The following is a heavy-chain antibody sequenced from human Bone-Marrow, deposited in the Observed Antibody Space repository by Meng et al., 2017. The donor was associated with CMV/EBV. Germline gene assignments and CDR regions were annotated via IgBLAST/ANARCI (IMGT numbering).Heavy chain of an antibody. D-gene: IGHD1-26*01. CDR3: ARDQFAGDYYYYGMDV. Sequence: LSLTCAASGFTFSRYEMNWVRQAPGKGLEWVSYISSSGSTIYYADSVKGRFTISRDNAKNSLYLQMNSLRAEDTAVYYCARDQFAGDYYYYGMDVWGQGTTVTVSS. V-gene: IGHV3-48*03. CDR2: ISSSGSTI. J-gene: IGHJ6*02. CDR1: GFTFSRYE.